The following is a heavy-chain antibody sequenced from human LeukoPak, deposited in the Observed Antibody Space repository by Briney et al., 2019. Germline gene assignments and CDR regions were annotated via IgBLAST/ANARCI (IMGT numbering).Heavy chain of an antibody. CDR2: IYYTGST. CDR1: GGSISSSSYY. Sequence: PSETLSLTCTVSGGSISSSSYYWGWIRQPPGKGLEWIGNIYYTGSTYYNPSLESRVTISVDTSKDQFSLRLNSATAADTATYYCARYRSGWAPYFDNWGQGTLVTVSS. V-gene: IGHV4-39*07. D-gene: IGHD6-19*01. J-gene: IGHJ4*02. CDR3: ARYRSGWAPYFDN.